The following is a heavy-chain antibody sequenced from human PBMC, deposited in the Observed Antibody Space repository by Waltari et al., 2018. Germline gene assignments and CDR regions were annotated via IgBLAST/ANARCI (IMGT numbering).Heavy chain of an antibody. CDR2: ISTDGSST. CDR1: GLTFSSYW. CDR3: ARDPVVPKADNWFDP. Sequence: QVVESGGGLVQPGGSRRLYCAASGLTFSSYWMHWVRQAPGKGLVWVSRISTDGSSTNYADSVKGRFTISRDNAKNTLYLQMNSLRAEDTAVYYCARDPVVPKADNWFDPWGQGTLVTVSS. D-gene: IGHD2-2*01. J-gene: IGHJ5*02. V-gene: IGHV3-74*01.